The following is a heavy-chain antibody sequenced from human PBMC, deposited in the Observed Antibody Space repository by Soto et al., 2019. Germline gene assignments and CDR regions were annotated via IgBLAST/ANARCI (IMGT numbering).Heavy chain of an antibody. CDR1: GGSVNTDNYY. D-gene: IGHD5-18*01. Sequence: PSETLSLTCSVSGGSVNTDNYYWTWVRQPPGKGLEWIGNIHNNGTTNYNPSLQNRVTLSIDTSKNQYSLQLTSVTAADAALYYCARDIRGFSRALDYWCRGTPLTVSS. CDR3: ARDIRGFSRALDY. V-gene: IGHV4-61*01. CDR2: IHNNGTT. J-gene: IGHJ4*02.